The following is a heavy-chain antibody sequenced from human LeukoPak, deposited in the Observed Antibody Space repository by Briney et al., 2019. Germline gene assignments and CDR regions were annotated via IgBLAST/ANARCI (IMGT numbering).Heavy chain of an antibody. V-gene: IGHV4-28*01. CDR3: ARIGPILGAAWVDY. D-gene: IGHD3-3*02. Sequence: SDTLSLTCAVSGYSISSNHWWGWIRQPPGKGLEWIGYIFYAGSTYYNPSLKSRVTMSVDTSKNQFSLRLGSVTAVDTAVYYCARIGPILGAAWVDYWGQGTLVSVSS. CDR2: IFYAGST. J-gene: IGHJ4*02. CDR1: GYSISSNHW.